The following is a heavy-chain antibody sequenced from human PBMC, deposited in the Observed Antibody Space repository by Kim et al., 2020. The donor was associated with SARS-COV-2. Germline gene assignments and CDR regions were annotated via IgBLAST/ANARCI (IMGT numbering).Heavy chain of an antibody. D-gene: IGHD3-22*01. CDR3: ARARITIIVVDAFDI. J-gene: IGHJ3*02. Sequence: PSLKSRVTISVDTSKNQFSLKLSSVTAADTAVYYCARARITIIVVDAFDIWGQGTMVTVSS. V-gene: IGHV4-31*02.